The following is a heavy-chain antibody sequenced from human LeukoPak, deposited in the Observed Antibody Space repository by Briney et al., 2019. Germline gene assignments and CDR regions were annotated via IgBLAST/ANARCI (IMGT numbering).Heavy chain of an antibody. Sequence: GESLKISCKGSGYSFTSYWIGWVRQMPGKGLEWMGIIYPGDSDTRYSPSFQGQVTISADKSISTAYLQWSSLKASDTAMYYCARHSEPDSSHYVHVDFCGQGKVITVSS. J-gene: IGHJ4*02. CDR2: IYPGDSDT. CDR1: GYSFTSYW. D-gene: IGHD4-11*01. V-gene: IGHV5-51*01. CDR3: ARHSEPDSSHYVHVDF.